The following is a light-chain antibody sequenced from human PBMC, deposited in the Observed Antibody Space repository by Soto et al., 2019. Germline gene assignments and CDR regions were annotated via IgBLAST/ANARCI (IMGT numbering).Light chain of an antibody. J-gene: IGKJ1*01. V-gene: IGKV1-5*01. CDR3: LQYSSHSWT. Sequence: DIQMTQSPSSLSPSVGDRVTITCRASRRISDWLAWYQQKPGKAPELLIFDASNLKSGVSSRFSGSGSGTEFTPTISRLQPDDVATYYCLQYSSHSWTFGQGTKVDIK. CDR2: DAS. CDR1: RRISDW.